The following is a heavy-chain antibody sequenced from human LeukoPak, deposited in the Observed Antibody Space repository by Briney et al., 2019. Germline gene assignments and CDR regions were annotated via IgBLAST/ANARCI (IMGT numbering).Heavy chain of an antibody. V-gene: IGHV4-34*01. Sequence: SETLSLTCAVYGGSFSGYYWSWTRQPPGKGLECIGEINHSGSTNYNPSLKSRVTVSVDTSKNQFSLKLSSVTAAGTAVYYCARGGGIAARPGRYFDLWGRGTLVTVSS. CDR1: GGSFSGYY. D-gene: IGHD6-6*01. J-gene: IGHJ2*01. CDR2: INHSGST. CDR3: ARGGGIAARPGRYFDL.